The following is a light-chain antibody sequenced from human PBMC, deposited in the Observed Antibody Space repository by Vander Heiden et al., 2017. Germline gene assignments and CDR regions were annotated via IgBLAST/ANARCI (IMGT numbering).Light chain of an antibody. CDR1: SSNIGMYD. V-gene: IGLV1-51*01. CDR3: GTWDSSLTVGPV. Sequence: SVLTQPPSVSAAPGQRVTISRSGSSSNIGMYDVSWSPPVPATGPKLLIYENNKRPSGIPDRFSGSKSGTSATLGITGLQTGDEADYFCGTWDSSLTVGPVFGGGTKLTVL. CDR2: ENN. J-gene: IGLJ2*01.